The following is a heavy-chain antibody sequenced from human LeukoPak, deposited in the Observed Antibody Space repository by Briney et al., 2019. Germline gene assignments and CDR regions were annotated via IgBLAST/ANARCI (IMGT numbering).Heavy chain of an antibody. D-gene: IGHD3-10*01. CDR3: ATASITRSAFDI. Sequence: GGSLRLSCAASGFTFSSYAMSWVRQAPGKGLEWIGRIKRKTDGGTTDYAAPVKGRFTISRDDSRTTLYLQMNSLKTEDTAVYYCATASITRSAFDIWGQGTMVTVSS. CDR1: GFTFSSYA. J-gene: IGHJ3*02. CDR2: IKRKTDGGTT. V-gene: IGHV3-15*01.